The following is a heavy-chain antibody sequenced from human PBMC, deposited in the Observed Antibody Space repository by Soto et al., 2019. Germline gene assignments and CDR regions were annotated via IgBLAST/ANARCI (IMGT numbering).Heavy chain of an antibody. CDR3: AKYTAARLYYYYYMDV. V-gene: IGHV3-23*01. CDR2: ISGSGGST. Sequence: GGSLRLSCAASGFTFSSYAMSWVRQAPGKGLEWVSAISGSGGSTYYADSVKGRFTISRDNSKNTLYLQMNSLRAEDTAVYYCAKYTAARLYYYYYMDVWGKGTTVTVSS. CDR1: GFTFSSYA. D-gene: IGHD6-6*01. J-gene: IGHJ6*03.